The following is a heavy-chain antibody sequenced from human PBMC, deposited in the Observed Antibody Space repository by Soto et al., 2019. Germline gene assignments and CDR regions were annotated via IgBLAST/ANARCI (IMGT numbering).Heavy chain of an antibody. CDR3: ARITPKGEGSGWFLTSGMDV. V-gene: IGHV2-26*01. D-gene: IGHD6-19*01. CDR1: GFSLSNARMG. J-gene: IGHJ6*02. Sequence: SGPTLVNPTETLTLTCTVSGFSLSNARMGVSWIRQPPGKALEWLAHIFSNDEKSYSTSLKSRLTISKDTSKSQVVLTMTNMDPVDTATYYCARITPKGEGSGWFLTSGMDVCGEGTTVTVSS. CDR2: IFSNDEK.